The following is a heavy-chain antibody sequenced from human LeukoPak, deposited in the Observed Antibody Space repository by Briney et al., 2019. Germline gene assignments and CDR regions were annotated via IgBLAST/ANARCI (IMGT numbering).Heavy chain of an antibody. Sequence: ASVKVSCKASGYTFTTYGISWVRQAPGQGLEWMGWVSGDNGDTNYAQKVQGRVTMTTDTSTSTAYMELRSLRSDDTAVYYCARDWETQAEVNLFDPWGQGTLVTVSS. D-gene: IGHD1-26*01. CDR1: GYTFTTYG. CDR2: VSGDNGDT. J-gene: IGHJ5*02. V-gene: IGHV1-18*01. CDR3: ARDWETQAEVNLFDP.